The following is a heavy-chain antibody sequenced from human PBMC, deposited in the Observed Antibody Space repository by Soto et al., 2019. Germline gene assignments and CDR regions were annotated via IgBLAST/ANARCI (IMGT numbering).Heavy chain of an antibody. V-gene: IGHV1-46*03. Sequence: ASVKVSCKGSGYTFTGDYMDWVRQAPGQGLEWMGIINPSGGSTSYAQKFQGRVTMTRDTSTSTVHMELSSLRSEDTAVYYCARIQLWFGFDYWGQGTLVTVSS. CDR1: GYTFTGDY. J-gene: IGHJ4*02. D-gene: IGHD5-18*01. CDR3: ARIQLWFGFDY. CDR2: INPSGGST.